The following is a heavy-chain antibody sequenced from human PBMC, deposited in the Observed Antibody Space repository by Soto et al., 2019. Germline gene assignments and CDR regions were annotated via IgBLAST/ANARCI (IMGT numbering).Heavy chain of an antibody. D-gene: IGHD4-17*01. V-gene: IGHV3-30*18. J-gene: IGHJ6*02. CDR3: AKDNGDTLGVVDV. Sequence: QVQLVESGGGVVQPGRSLRLSCAASGFTFSSYGMHWVRQAPGKGLEWVTVISYDGTNKYYADSVKGGFTISRDNSKHTLYLQMSSLRAEATAVYYGAKDNGDTLGVVDVWGQGTTVTVSS. CDR2: ISYDGTNK. CDR1: GFTFSSYG.